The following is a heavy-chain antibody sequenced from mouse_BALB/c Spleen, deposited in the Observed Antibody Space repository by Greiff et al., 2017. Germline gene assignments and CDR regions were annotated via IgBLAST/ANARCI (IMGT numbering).Heavy chain of an antibody. CDR3: ARSDRYAFDY. J-gene: IGHJ2*02. CDR2: INPGSGGT. Sequence: QVQLQQSGAELVRPGTSVKVSCKASGYAFTNYLIEWVKQRPGQGLEWIGVINPGSGGTNYNEKFKGKATLTADKSSSTAYMQLSSLTSDDSAVYFCARSDRYAFDYWGQVTSLTVSS. CDR1: GYAFTNYL. V-gene: IGHV1-54*01. D-gene: IGHD2-14*01.